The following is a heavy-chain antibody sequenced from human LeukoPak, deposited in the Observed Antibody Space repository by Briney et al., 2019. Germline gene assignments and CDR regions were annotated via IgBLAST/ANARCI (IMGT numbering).Heavy chain of an antibody. D-gene: IGHD4-17*01. CDR2: ISWNSGSI. J-gene: IGHJ4*02. CDR3: ARVYYGDYGYYFDY. Sequence: GRSLRLSCAASGFTFDDYAMHWVRQAPGKGLEWVSGISWNSGSIGYADSVKGRFTISRDNAKNSLYLQMNSLRAEDTAVYYCARVYYGDYGYYFDYWGQGTLVTVSS. CDR1: GFTFDDYA. V-gene: IGHV3-9*01.